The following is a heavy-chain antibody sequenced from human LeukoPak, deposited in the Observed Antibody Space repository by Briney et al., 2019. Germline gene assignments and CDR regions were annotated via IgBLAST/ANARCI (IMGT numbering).Heavy chain of an antibody. CDR3: ARADYYDSSGYNSLTPYYFDY. Sequence: SETLSLTCTVSGGSVSSGGYYWSWIRQPPGKGLEWIGYIYYSGSTNYNPSLKSRVTISVDTSKNQFSLKLSSVTAADTAVYYCARADYYDSSGYNSLTPYYFDYWGQGTLVTVSS. CDR2: IYYSGST. V-gene: IGHV4-61*08. J-gene: IGHJ4*02. CDR1: GGSVSSGGYY. D-gene: IGHD3-22*01.